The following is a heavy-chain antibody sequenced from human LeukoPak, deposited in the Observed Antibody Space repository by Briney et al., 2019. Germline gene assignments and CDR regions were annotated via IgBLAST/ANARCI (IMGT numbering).Heavy chain of an antibody. CDR2: VSYDGGNK. Sequence: PGGSLRLSCAASGXTFSSNDIHWVRQAPGKGLEWVVVVSYDGGNKYYADSVKGRFAISRDNSKNTLYLQINSLRAEDTAVYYCAKGTHYYDGSGYWGAFDIWGQGTMVTVSS. CDR3: AKGTHYYDGSGYWGAFDI. V-gene: IGHV3-30*18. CDR1: GXTFSSND. J-gene: IGHJ3*02. D-gene: IGHD3-22*01.